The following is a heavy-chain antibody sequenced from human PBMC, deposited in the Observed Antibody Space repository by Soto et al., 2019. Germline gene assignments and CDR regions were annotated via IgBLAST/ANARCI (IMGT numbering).Heavy chain of an antibody. D-gene: IGHD3-22*01. CDR1: SGSFSGYY. J-gene: IGHJ4*01. Sequence: QVQLQQWGAGLLKPSETPSLRCVVNSGSFSGYYWTWIRQTPGKGLEWIGEISHSESTNYNPSPMSRVTMSAERSKKQYSLRTSSVTAAGTALYFCARGYESSRRYLPLHDYCGHGTLVTVSS. V-gene: IGHV4-34*01. CDR3: ARGYESSRRYLPLHDY. CDR2: ISHSEST.